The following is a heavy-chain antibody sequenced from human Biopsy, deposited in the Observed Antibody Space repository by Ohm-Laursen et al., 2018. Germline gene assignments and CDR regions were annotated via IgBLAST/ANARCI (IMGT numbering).Heavy chain of an antibody. CDR2: INHSGVT. V-gene: IGHV4-34*01. Sequence: GTLSLTCAVYGGSFSGYFLTWIRQPPGRGLEWIGEINHSGVTYYNPFLESRLTISGDAFSNQFSLRLTSLTAADTAVYYCARGGRLAASGTGDYWGQGTLVTVSS. D-gene: IGHD6-13*01. J-gene: IGHJ4*02. CDR1: GGSFSGYF. CDR3: ARGGRLAASGTGDY.